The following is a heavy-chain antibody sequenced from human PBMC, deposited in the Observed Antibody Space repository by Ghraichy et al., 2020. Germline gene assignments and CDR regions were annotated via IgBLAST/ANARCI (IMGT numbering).Heavy chain of an antibody. CDR3: VRAASGSIYGYGY. Sequence: GSLRLSCVVSGLSFSRYNMNWVRQAPGKGPEWLSFISASSGRVYYADSVKGRFTISRDNAKDSLYLQMDSLRDDDTAVYYCVRAASGSIYGYGYWGQGTLVTVSS. J-gene: IGHJ4*02. D-gene: IGHD5-18*01. CDR1: GLSFSRYN. CDR2: ISASSGRV. V-gene: IGHV3-48*02.